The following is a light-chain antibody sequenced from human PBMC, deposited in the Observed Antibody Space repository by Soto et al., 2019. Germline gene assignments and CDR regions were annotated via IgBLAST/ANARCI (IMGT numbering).Light chain of an antibody. CDR2: AAS. J-gene: IGKJ4*01. CDR3: QKYTNVPT. CDR1: QGISNY. V-gene: IGKV1-27*01. Sequence: DIQMTQSPSSMSASVGDRVTITCRASQGISNYLAWYQQIPGNVPKLLISAASTLQSGVPSRFSGSGSGTDFTLTISSLKPEDVATYYCQKYTNVPTFGGGTKVEIK.